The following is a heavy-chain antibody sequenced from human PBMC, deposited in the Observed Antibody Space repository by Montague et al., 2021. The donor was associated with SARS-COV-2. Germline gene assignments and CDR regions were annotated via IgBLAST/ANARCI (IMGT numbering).Heavy chain of an antibody. J-gene: IGHJ3*02. CDR1: GFTFSSYG. D-gene: IGHD2/OR15-2a*01. Sequence: SLRLSCAASGFTFSSYGMHWVRQAPGKGLEWVAVISYDGSNKYYADSVKGRFTISRDNSKNTLYLQMNSLRADDTAVYYCVRDLLLNAFDIWGQGTVVNVFS. V-gene: IGHV3-30*03. CDR3: VRDLLLNAFDI. CDR2: ISYDGSNK.